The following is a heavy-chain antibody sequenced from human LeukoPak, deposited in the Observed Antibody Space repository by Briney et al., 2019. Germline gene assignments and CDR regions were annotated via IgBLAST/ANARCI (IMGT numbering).Heavy chain of an antibody. V-gene: IGHV4-34*01. CDR3: ARQWLVPSGFDP. D-gene: IGHD6-19*01. J-gene: IGHJ5*02. Sequence: PSETLSLTCAVYGGSFSGYYWSWIRQPPGKGLEWIGEINHSGSTNYNPSLKSRVTISVDTSKNQFSLKLSSVTAADTAVYYCARQWLVPSGFDPWGQGTLVTVSS. CDR1: GGSFSGYY. CDR2: INHSGST.